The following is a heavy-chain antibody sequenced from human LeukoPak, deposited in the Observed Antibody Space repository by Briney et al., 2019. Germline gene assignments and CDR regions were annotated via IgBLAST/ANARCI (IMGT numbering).Heavy chain of an antibody. V-gene: IGHV4-34*10. D-gene: IGHD6-6*01. CDR2: IHHTGKN. CDR1: GGSFSGYY. J-gene: IGHJ3*02. Sequence: PSETLSLTCAVYGGSFSGYYWNWIRQPPGKGLEWIGYIHHTGKNWYNPPLQSRVTLSVDTSKSEFSLRLNSVTAADTAVYYCAGYIAARRSRIIAFDIWGQGTMDTVSS. CDR3: AGYIAARRSRIIAFDI.